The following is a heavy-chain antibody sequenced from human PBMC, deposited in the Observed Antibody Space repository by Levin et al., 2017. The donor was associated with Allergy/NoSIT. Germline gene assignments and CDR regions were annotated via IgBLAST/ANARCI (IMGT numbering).Heavy chain of an antibody. CDR1: GGSIRSSSYY. J-gene: IGHJ4*02. D-gene: IGHD5-18*01. CDR3: ARGSYTAMANYYFDY. Sequence: SQTLSLTCTVSGGSIRSSSYYWGWIRQPPGKGLEWIGSIYYSGSTYYNPSLKSRVTISVDTSKNQFSLKLSSVTAADTAVYYCARGSYTAMANYYFDYWGQGTLVTVSS. CDR2: IYYSGST. V-gene: IGHV4-39*01.